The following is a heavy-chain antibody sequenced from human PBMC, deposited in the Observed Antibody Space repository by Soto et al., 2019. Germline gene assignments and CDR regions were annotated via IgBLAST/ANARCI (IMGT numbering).Heavy chain of an antibody. J-gene: IGHJ4*02. CDR3: AGNYDLRAGYNNLDY. CDR1: GGTFSSYA. Sequence: SVKVSCKASGGTFSSYAISWVRQAPGQGLEWMGGIIPIFGTANYAQKFQGRVTITADKSTSTAYMELSSLRSEDTAVYYCAGNYDLRAGYNNLDYLGQGTLVTVSS. D-gene: IGHD3-16*01. CDR2: IIPIFGTA. V-gene: IGHV1-69*06.